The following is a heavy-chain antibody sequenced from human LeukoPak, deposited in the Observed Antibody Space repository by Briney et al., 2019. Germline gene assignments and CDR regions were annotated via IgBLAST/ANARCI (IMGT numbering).Heavy chain of an antibody. J-gene: IGHJ4*02. Sequence: PGGSLRLSCAASGFTFSSYAMSWVRQAPGKGLEWISAINGSGGSTYYADSVKGRFTISRDNSKNTLYLQMNSLRADDTAVYYCAKAERVKLLWFGELSDYFDYWGQRTLVTASS. D-gene: IGHD3-10*01. CDR3: AKAERVKLLWFGELSDYFDY. CDR2: INGSGGST. V-gene: IGHV3-23*01. CDR1: GFTFSSYA.